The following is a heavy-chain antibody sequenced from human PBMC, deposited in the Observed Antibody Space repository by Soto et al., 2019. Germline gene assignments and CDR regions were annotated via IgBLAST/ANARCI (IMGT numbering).Heavy chain of an antibody. CDR1: GCSFSSYA. CDR3: AKDREKGGSYGLYFDY. J-gene: IGHJ4*02. CDR2: ISGSGSRP. Sequence: PWGSLRLACAASGCSFSSYAMSWVRQAPGKGLEWVSTISGSGSRPYYADSVKGRFTISRDNSKDTLYLQMNSLRSEETAVYYCAKDREKGGSYGLYFDYWGQGTLVTVSS. V-gene: IGHV3-23*01. D-gene: IGHD1-26*01.